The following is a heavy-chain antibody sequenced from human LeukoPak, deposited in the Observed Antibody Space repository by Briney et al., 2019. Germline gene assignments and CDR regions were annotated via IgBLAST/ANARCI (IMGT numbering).Heavy chain of an antibody. J-gene: IGHJ4*02. D-gene: IGHD3-22*01. CDR1: GGSISSSSYY. CDR2: IYYSGST. V-gene: IGHV4-39*07. CDR3: ARDIYYYDSSGYPSRYFDY. Sequence: SETLSLACTVSGGSISSSSYYWGWIRQPPGKGLEWIGSIYYSGSTYYNPSLKSRVTISVDTSKNQFSLKLSSVTAADTAVYYCARDIYYYDSSGYPSRYFDYWGQGTLVTVSS.